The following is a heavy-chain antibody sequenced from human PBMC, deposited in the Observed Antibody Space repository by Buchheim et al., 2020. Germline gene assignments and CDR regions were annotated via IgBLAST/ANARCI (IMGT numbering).Heavy chain of an antibody. V-gene: IGHV3-21*01. CDR2: ISSSSSYI. CDR3: ARDGSSSSWYQGYYYYYYGMDV. CDR1: GFTFSSYS. D-gene: IGHD6-13*01. Sequence: EVQLVESGGGLVKPGGSLRLSCAASGFTFSSYSMNWVRQAPGKGLEWVSSISSSSSYIYYADSVKGRFTISRDNAKNSLYLQMNSLRAEDTAVYYCARDGSSSSWYQGYYYYYYGMDVWGQGTT. J-gene: IGHJ6*02.